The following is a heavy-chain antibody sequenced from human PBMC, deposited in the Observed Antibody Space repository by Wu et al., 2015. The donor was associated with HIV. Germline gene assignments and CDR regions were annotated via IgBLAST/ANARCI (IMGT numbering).Heavy chain of an antibody. D-gene: IGHD3-3*01. CDR3: ARYFTFFGVVKAFDI. Sequence: QVQVVQSGAEVKKPGASVKVSCKASGYTFTDYDINWVRQAPGQGLEWVAWMNPNSGNTGYAQKFQGRVTVTRNTSISTAYMELSSLRSEDTAVYYCARYFTFFGVVKAFDIWGQGDNGHRLF. J-gene: IGHJ3*02. CDR1: GYTFTDYD. CDR2: MNPNSGNT. V-gene: IGHV1-8*02.